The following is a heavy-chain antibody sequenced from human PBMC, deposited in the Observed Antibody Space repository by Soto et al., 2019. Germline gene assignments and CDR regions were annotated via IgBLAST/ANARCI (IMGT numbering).Heavy chain of an antibody. D-gene: IGHD3-3*01. Sequence: QVQLQQWRAGLLKPSETLSLTCAVYGGSFSGYYWSWIRQPPGKGLEWIGEINHSGSTNYNPSLKSRVTIVVDTSKNQFSLKLSSVTAADMGVYYCARGQLGGVWGGYYRGGYYYDGMDVWGQGTTVTVSS. CDR3: ARGQLGGVWGGYYRGGYYYDGMDV. J-gene: IGHJ6*02. CDR1: GGSFSGYY. CDR2: INHSGST. V-gene: IGHV4-34*01.